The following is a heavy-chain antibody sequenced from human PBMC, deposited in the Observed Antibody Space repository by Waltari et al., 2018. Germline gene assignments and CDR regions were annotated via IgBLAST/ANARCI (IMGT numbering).Heavy chain of an antibody. V-gene: IGHV3-53*01. CDR1: GFTVSSNY. D-gene: IGHD6-13*01. J-gene: IGHJ4*02. Sequence: EVQLVESGGGLIQPGGSLRLSCAASGFTVSSNYMSWVRQAPGKGLEWVSVIYSGGSTYYADSVKGRFTISRDNAKNTLYLQMNSLRAEDTAVYYCARFDSSSLYFDYWGQGTLVTVSS. CDR3: ARFDSSSLYFDY. CDR2: IYSGGST.